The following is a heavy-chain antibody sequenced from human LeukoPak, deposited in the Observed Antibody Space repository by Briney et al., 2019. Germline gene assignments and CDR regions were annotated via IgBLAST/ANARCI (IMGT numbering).Heavy chain of an antibody. D-gene: IGHD5-18*01. CDR2: INRNGDTT. CDR1: GFTFSVFA. CDR3: ARVMTTAMTAGDKDY. J-gene: IGHJ4*02. V-gene: IGHV3-64*01. Sequence: GASLRLSCVASGFTFSVFAMHWVRQAPGKGLEYVSAINRNGDTTYYANSVKGRFTISRDNSKNTLYLQMGSLRAEDMAVYYCARVMTTAMTAGDKDYWGQGTLVTVSS.